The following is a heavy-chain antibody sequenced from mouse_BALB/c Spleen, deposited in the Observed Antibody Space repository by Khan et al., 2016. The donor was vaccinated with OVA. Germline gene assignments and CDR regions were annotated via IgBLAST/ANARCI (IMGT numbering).Heavy chain of an antibody. D-gene: IGHD2-2*01. CDR3: ARHGYGGFAY. CDR2: INPNNGGT. V-gene: IGHV1-18*01. Sequence: VRLQQSGPELVKPGASVKIPCKASGYTFTDYIIDWVKQSLGESLEWIGDINPNNGGTIYNQKFKGKATLTVDKSSSTAYLELRILPSEDTAVYYCARHGYGGFAYWGQGTLVTVAA. CDR1: GYTFTDYI. J-gene: IGHJ3*01.